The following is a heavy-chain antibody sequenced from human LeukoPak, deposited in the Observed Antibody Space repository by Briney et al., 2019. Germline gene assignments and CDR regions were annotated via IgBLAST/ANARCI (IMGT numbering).Heavy chain of an antibody. V-gene: IGHV1-8*02. D-gene: IGHD2-2*01. CDR3: ARVICSSTSCFDLFDY. Sequence: ASVKVSCKASGGTFSGYAISWVRQATGQGLEWMGWMNPNSGNTGYAQKFQGRVTMTRNTSISTAYMELSSLRSEDTAVYYCARVICSSTSCFDLFDYWGQGTLVTVSS. J-gene: IGHJ4*02. CDR1: GGTFSGYA. CDR2: MNPNSGNT.